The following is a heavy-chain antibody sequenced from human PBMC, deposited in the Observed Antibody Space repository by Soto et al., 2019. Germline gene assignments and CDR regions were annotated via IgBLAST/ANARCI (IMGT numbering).Heavy chain of an antibody. CDR2: ISYSGKT. D-gene: IGHD6-25*01. CDR1: GASISSGSYY. Sequence: QLQLQESGPGLVKPSETLSLTCTVSGASISSGSYYWGWIRQPPGKGPEWIGNISYSGKTYYNPSRNGRVTISMAASKNQCSLRLSSVTAADTAVYYCARCSIAAPVGGVFYWGQGNQVSVSS. J-gene: IGHJ4*02. CDR3: ARCSIAAPVGGVFY. V-gene: IGHV4-39*01.